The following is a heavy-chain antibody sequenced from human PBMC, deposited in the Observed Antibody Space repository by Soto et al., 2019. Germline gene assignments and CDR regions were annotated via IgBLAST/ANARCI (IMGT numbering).Heavy chain of an antibody. Sequence: EVQLLESAGRLVQPGGSLRLSCAASGFIFSAYAMIWVRQGPGRGLEGVSVVSGSGGNTNYADSVKGRFTISRDNSRNTVYLQMNSLRAEDTAVYYCAKSARGRSGNFYRGAFDIWGQGTMVTVSS. CDR3: AKSARGRSGNFYRGAFDI. J-gene: IGHJ3*02. CDR1: GFIFSAYA. CDR2: VSGSGGNT. V-gene: IGHV3-23*01. D-gene: IGHD3-10*01.